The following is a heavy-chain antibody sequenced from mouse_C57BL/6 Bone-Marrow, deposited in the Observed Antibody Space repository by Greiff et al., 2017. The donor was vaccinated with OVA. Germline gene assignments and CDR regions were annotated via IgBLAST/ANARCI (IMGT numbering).Heavy chain of an antibody. J-gene: IGHJ4*01. V-gene: IGHV1-19*01. Sequence: VQLQQSGPVLVKPGASVKMSCKASGYTFTDYYMNWVKQSHGKSLEWIGVINPYNGGTSYNQKFKGKATLTVDKSSSTAYMELNSLTSEDSAVYYCARGRLLGGYAMDYWGQGTSVTVSS. CDR1: GYTFTDYY. D-gene: IGHD1-2*01. CDR2: INPYNGGT. CDR3: ARGRLLGGYAMDY.